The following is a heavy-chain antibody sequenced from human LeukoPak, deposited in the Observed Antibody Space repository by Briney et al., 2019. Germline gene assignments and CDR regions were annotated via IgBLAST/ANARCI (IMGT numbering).Heavy chain of an antibody. D-gene: IGHD3-16*01. V-gene: IGHV4-30-4*01. CDR2: IYYSGST. Sequence: PSETLSLTCTVSGGSISSGDYYWSWIRQPPGKGLEWIGYIYYSGSTYYNPSLKSRVTISADTSRNQFSLKLSSVTATDTAVYYCANYVSGTMRDYWGQGTLVTVSS. CDR3: ANYVSGTMRDY. CDR1: GGSISSGDYY. J-gene: IGHJ4*02.